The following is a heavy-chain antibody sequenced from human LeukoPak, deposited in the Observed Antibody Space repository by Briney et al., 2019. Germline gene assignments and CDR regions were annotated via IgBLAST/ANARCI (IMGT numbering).Heavy chain of an antibody. V-gene: IGHV3-23*01. D-gene: IGHD3-10*01. CDR1: GFTFSSYA. CDR2: ISGSGGST. J-gene: IGHJ4*02. Sequence: PGGSLRLSCAASGFTFSSYAMSWVRQAPGKGLEWVSAISGSGGSTYYADSVKGRFTISRDNSKNTLYLQMNSLRAEDTAVYYCAKSQAGTQAKWFGESSRSVDYWGQGTLVTVSS. CDR3: AKSQAGTQAKWFGESSRSVDY.